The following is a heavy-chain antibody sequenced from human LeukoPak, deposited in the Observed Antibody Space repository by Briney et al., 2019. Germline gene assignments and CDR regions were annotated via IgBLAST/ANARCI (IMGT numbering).Heavy chain of an antibody. D-gene: IGHD1-26*01. CDR3: ARNSGSYLVDY. J-gene: IGHJ4*02. CDR1: GGSFSGYY. CDR2: INHSGST. Sequence: ASETLSLTCAVYGGSFSGYYWSWIRQPPGKGLEWIGEINHSGSTNYNPSLKSRVTISVDTSKNQFSLKLSSVTAADTAVYYCARNSGSYLVDYWGQGTLVTVSS. V-gene: IGHV4-34*01.